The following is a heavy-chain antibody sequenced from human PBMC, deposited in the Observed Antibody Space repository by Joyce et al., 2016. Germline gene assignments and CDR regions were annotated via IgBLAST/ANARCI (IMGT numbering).Heavy chain of an antibody. CDR1: GFTFSSYS. CDR2: LRSSSSYI. V-gene: IGHV3-21*01. CDR3: ARSSYTNGIFDY. D-gene: IGHD2-8*01. J-gene: IGHJ4*02. Sequence: EVQLVESGGGLVKPGGSLRLSCAASGFTFSSYSMSWVRKAPGKGLEWVPSLRSSSSYIKDTDSVKGRFTISRDNAKNSLYLQMNSLRVEDTAVYYCARSSYTNGIFDYWGQGTLVTVSS.